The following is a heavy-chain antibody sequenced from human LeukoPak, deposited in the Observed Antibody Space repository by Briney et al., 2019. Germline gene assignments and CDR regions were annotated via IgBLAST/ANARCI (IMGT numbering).Heavy chain of an antibody. CDR2: IYYSGST. D-gene: IGHD3-16*01. CDR1: GGSISSYY. J-gene: IGHJ5*02. V-gene: IGHV4-59*01. Sequence: SETLSLACTVSGGSISSYYWSWIRQPPGKGLEWIGYIYYSGSTNYNPSLKSRVTISVDTSKNQFSLKLSSVTAADTAMYYCARQVQGGDWFDPWGQGTLVTVSS. CDR3: ARQVQGGDWFDP.